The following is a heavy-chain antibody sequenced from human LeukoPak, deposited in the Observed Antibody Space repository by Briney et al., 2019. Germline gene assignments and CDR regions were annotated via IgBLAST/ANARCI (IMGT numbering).Heavy chain of an antibody. Sequence: GGSLRLSCAASGFTFSSYGMHWVRQAPGKGLEWVAVISYDGSNKYYADSVKGRFTISRDNSKNTLYLQMNSLRAEDTAVYYCAKDYYDSSGGFDYWGQGTLVTVSS. V-gene: IGHV3-30*18. CDR1: GFTFSSYG. J-gene: IGHJ4*02. CDR3: AKDYYDSSGGFDY. D-gene: IGHD3-22*01. CDR2: ISYDGSNK.